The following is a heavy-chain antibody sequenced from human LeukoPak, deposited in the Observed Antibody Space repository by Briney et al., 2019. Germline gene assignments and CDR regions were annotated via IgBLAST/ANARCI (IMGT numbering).Heavy chain of an antibody. V-gene: IGHV3-23*01. Sequence: GGSLRLSCAASGFSFSNYAMSWVRQAPGKGLEWVSAISGGGGTTYYTDSVKGRFTISRDNAKNSLYLQMNSLRAEDTAVYYCARDLSNIAAAGPWGQGTLVTVSS. D-gene: IGHD6-13*01. CDR2: ISGGGGTT. CDR3: ARDLSNIAAAGP. CDR1: GFSFSNYA. J-gene: IGHJ5*02.